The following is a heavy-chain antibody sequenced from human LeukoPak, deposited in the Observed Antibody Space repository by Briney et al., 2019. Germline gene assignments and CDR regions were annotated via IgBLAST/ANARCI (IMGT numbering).Heavy chain of an antibody. Sequence: GASVKVSCKASGYTFTSYDINWVRQATGQGLEWMGWMNPNSGNTGYAQKFQGRVTMTRNTSISTAYMELSSLRSEDTAVYYCARGHDYGDYLLYYYYHYYMDVWGKGNTVTVSS. CDR3: ARGHDYGDYLLYYYYHYYMDV. V-gene: IGHV1-8*01. CDR2: MNPNSGNT. J-gene: IGHJ6*03. CDR1: GYTFTSYD. D-gene: IGHD4-17*01.